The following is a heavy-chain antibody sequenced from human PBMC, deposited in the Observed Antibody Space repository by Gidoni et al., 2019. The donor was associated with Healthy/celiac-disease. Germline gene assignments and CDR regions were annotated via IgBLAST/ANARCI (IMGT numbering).Heavy chain of an antibody. CDR3: ARLHVGGFDY. Sequence: QLQLQESGPGLVKPSETLSLTCTVSGGSISSSSYYWGWIRQPPGQGLEWIGSIYYSGSTYYNPSLKSRVTISVDTSKNQFSLKLSSVTAADTAVYYCARLHVGGFDYWGQGTLVTVSS. CDR1: GGSISSSSYY. D-gene: IGHD1-26*01. CDR2: IYYSGST. V-gene: IGHV4-39*01. J-gene: IGHJ4*02.